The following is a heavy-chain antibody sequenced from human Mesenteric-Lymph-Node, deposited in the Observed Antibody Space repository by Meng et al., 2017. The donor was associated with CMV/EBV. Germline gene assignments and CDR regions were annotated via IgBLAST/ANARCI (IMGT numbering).Heavy chain of an antibody. J-gene: IGHJ3*02. CDR3: ARPIDIVVVPAAIDAFDI. Sequence: GESLKISCAASGFTVSSSYMNWVRQAPGKGLEWVSIIYRGGSTYYADFVKGRLIISRDNSENTLYLQMNSLRAEDTAVYYCARPIDIVVVPAAIDAFDIWGQGTMVTVSS. V-gene: IGHV3-66*04. CDR2: IYRGGST. D-gene: IGHD2-2*02. CDR1: GFTVSSSY.